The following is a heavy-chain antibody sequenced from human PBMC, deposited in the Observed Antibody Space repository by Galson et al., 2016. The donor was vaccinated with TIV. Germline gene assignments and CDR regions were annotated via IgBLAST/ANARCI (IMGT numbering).Heavy chain of an antibody. CDR3: AREGRDGYNPYFDS. V-gene: IGHV3-48*01. CDR2: ISTTSTLI. CDR1: GFSFSIYN. Sequence: SLRLSCAASGFSFSIYNMNWVRQAPGKGLEWTSYISTTSTLIYYADSVRGRFTISRDNAKNSLYLQMNSLRAEDTAVYYCAREGRDGYNPYFDSWGQGTLVTVSS. J-gene: IGHJ4*02. D-gene: IGHD5-24*01.